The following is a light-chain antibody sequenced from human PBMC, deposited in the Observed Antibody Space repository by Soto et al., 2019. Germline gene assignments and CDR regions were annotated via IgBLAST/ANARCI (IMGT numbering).Light chain of an antibody. Sequence: EIVLTQSPGTLSLSPGETVTLSCRASQSISSNYVAWFQHKPGQAPRLLIYGASSRAPGIPERFSGSGSGIDFSLTINILEPEDSAVFYCQQYGYPQLTFGGGTKVEIK. V-gene: IGKV3-20*01. CDR1: QSISSNY. CDR3: QQYGYPQLT. J-gene: IGKJ4*01. CDR2: GAS.